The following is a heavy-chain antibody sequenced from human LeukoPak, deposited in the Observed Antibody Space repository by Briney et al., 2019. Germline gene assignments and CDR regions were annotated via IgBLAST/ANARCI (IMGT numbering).Heavy chain of an antibody. CDR3: ARDLSYYGSGSYYFGY. CDR1: GYTFTDFY. D-gene: IGHD3-10*01. V-gene: IGHV1-2*02. Sequence: GASVKVSCKASGYTFTDFYMHWVRQAPGQGLEWMGWINPNSGGTNYAQNFQGRVTMTRDTSINTAYMELSRLRSDDTAMYYCARDLSYYGSGSYYFGYWGQGTLVTVSS. CDR2: INPNSGGT. J-gene: IGHJ4*02.